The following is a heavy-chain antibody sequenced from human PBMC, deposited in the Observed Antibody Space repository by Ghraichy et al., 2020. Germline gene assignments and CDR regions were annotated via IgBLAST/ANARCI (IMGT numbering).Heavy chain of an antibody. Sequence: GGSLRLSCAASGFTFDDYTMHWVRQAPGKGLEWVSLITWNGGSTYYGDSVKGRFTASRDNSKNSLYLQMNSLRTEDTALYYCAAEYYYDSSGSFHYWGQGTLVTVS. J-gene: IGHJ4*02. CDR3: AAEYYYDSSGSFHY. V-gene: IGHV3-43*01. CDR2: ITWNGGST. CDR1: GFTFDDYT. D-gene: IGHD3-22*01.